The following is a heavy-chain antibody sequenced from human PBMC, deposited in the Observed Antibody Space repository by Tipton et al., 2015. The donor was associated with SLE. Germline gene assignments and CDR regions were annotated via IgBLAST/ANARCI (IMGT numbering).Heavy chain of an antibody. Sequence: RSLRLSCAASGFTFSSYGMHWVRQAPGKGLEWVAVIWYDGSNKYYADSAKGRFTISRDNSKNTLYLQMNSLRAEDTAVYYCAKDIVATTPIYGMDVWGQGTTVTVSS. CDR3: AKDIVATTPIYGMDV. CDR2: IWYDGSNK. D-gene: IGHD5-12*01. V-gene: IGHV3-30*18. CDR1: GFTFSSYG. J-gene: IGHJ6*02.